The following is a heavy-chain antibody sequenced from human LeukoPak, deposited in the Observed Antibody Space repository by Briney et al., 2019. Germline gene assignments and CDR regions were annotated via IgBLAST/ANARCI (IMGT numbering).Heavy chain of an antibody. J-gene: IGHJ4*02. Sequence: HPSETLSLTCAVYGGSFSGYYWSWIRQPPGKGLEWIGEINHSGSTNYNPSLKSRVTISVDTSKNQFSLKLSSVAAADTAVYYRARSKRITMVRGVIFYFDYWGPGTLVTVSS. CDR3: ARSKRITMVRGVIFYFDY. CDR2: INHSGST. CDR1: GGSFSGYY. D-gene: IGHD3-10*01. V-gene: IGHV4-34*01.